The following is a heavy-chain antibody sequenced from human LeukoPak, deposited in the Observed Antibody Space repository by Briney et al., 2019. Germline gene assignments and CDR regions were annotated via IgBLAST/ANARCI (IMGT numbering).Heavy chain of an antibody. CDR3: ARDEKGYSSSSRGFYYGMDV. V-gene: IGHV4-31*03. CDR1: GGSISSGGSY. Sequence: TLSLTCTVSGGSISSGGSYCSWIRLHPGNGLEWAGYIYYSGSTYYNPSLKSRATISVDTSKNQFSLKLSSVTAADTAVYYCARDEKGYSSSSRGFYYGMDVWGQGTTVTVSS. D-gene: IGHD6-6*01. CDR2: IYYSGST. J-gene: IGHJ6*02.